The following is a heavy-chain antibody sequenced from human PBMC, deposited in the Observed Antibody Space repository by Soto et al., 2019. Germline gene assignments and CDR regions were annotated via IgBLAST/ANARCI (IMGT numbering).Heavy chain of an antibody. CDR1: GFTFSSYS. Sequence: GGSLRLSCAASGFTFSSYSMNWVRQAPGKGLEWVSSISSSSSYIYYADSVKGRFTISRDNAKNSLYLQMNSLRAEDTAVYYCARDRAYCGGDCSDGGGRWFDPWGQGTLVTVSS. J-gene: IGHJ5*02. D-gene: IGHD2-21*01. V-gene: IGHV3-21*01. CDR3: ARDRAYCGGDCSDGGGRWFDP. CDR2: ISSSSSYI.